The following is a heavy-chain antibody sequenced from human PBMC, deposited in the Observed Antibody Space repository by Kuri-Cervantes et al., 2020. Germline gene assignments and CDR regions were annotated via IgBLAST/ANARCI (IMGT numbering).Heavy chain of an antibody. D-gene: IGHD2-2*02. V-gene: IGHV3-30*02. CDR1: GFTFSSYG. J-gene: IGHJ6*02. CDR3: AKDLYCSSTSCHTRLGDYGMDV. Sequence: GESLKISCAASGFTFSSYGMHWVRQAPGKGLEWVAVIWYDGSNKYYADSVKGRFTISRDNSKNTLYLQMNSLRVEDTAVYYCAKDLYCSSTSCHTRLGDYGMDVWGQGTTVTVSS. CDR2: IWYDGSNK.